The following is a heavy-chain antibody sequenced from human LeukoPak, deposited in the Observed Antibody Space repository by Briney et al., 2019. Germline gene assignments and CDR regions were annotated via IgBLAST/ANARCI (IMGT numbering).Heavy chain of an antibody. CDR3: ARQGCSSTSCYSQLFMDV. J-gene: IGHJ6*03. CDR2: IYPGDSDT. V-gene: IGHV5-51*01. Sequence: GESLKISCKGSGYSFTSYWIGWVRQMPGKGLEWMGIIYPGDSDTRYSPSFQGQVAISADESISTAYLQWSSLKASDTAMYYCARQGCSSTSCYSQLFMDVWGKGTTVTVSS. CDR1: GYSFTSYW. D-gene: IGHD2-2*01.